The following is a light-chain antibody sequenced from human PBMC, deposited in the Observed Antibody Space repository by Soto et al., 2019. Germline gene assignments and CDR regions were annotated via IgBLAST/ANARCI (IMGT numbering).Light chain of an antibody. CDR2: ASS. J-gene: IGKJ5*01. V-gene: IGKV1-12*01. CDR3: QQALSYPVT. CDR1: QGITRW. Sequence: DIQLTQSPSFVSASVGDRVTISCRASQGITRWLTWYQQKPGQAPKFLIYASSTLQGGVPPRFSGSGSGTDFTLTISSLQPDDSATYYCQQALSYPVTFGQGTRLEI.